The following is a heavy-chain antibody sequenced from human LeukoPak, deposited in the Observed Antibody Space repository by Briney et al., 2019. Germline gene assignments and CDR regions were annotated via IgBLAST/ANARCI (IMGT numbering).Heavy chain of an antibody. Sequence: ASVKVSCKASGYTFTSYAMHWMRQAPGQRLEWMGWINAGNGNTKYSQKFQGRVTITRDTSASTAYMELSSLRSEDTAVYYCARGRMVRGVIITYNWFDPWGQGTLVTVSS. V-gene: IGHV1-3*01. D-gene: IGHD3-10*01. CDR1: GYTFTSYA. CDR2: INAGNGNT. CDR3: ARGRMVRGVIITYNWFDP. J-gene: IGHJ5*02.